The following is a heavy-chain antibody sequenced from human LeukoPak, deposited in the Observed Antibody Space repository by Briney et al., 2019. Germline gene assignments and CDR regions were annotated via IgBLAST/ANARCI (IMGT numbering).Heavy chain of an antibody. CDR1: GGSISSYY. D-gene: IGHD2-2*03. J-gene: IGHJ6*03. CDR2: IYYSGST. CDR3: AREFGGYCSSTSCYSSDYYYMDV. Sequence: SSETLSLTCTVSGGSISSYYWSWIRQPPGKGLEWIGYIYYSGSTNYNPSLKSRVTISVDTSKNQFSLKLSSVTAADTAVYYCAREFGGYCSSTSCYSSDYYYMDVWGKGTTVTVSS. V-gene: IGHV4-59*01.